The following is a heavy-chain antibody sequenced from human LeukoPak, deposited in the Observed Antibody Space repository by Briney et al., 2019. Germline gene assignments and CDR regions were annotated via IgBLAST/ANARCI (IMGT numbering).Heavy chain of an antibody. CDR3: ARGQQQLVDYYYYYMDV. Sequence: GGSLRLSCAASGFTFSSYSMNWVRQAPGKGVEGVSYINSSSSTIYYADSVKGRFTISRDNAENSLYLQMNSLRAEDTAVYYCARGQQQLVDYYYYYMDVWGKGTTVTVSS. D-gene: IGHD6-13*01. V-gene: IGHV3-48*01. J-gene: IGHJ6*03. CDR2: INSSSSTI. CDR1: GFTFSSYS.